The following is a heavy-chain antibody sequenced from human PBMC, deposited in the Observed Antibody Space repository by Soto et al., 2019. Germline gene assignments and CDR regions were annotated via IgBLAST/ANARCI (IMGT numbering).Heavy chain of an antibody. CDR3: ARGDRKVGYDEFDY. Sequence: GGSLRLSCAASGFTFSSYAMSWVRQAPGKGLEWVSAISGSGGSTYYADSVKGRFTISRDNSKNTLYLQMSSLRSEDTAVYYCARGDRKVGYDEFDYWGQGTLVTVSS. V-gene: IGHV3-23*01. J-gene: IGHJ4*02. D-gene: IGHD5-12*01. CDR2: ISGSGGST. CDR1: GFTFSSYA.